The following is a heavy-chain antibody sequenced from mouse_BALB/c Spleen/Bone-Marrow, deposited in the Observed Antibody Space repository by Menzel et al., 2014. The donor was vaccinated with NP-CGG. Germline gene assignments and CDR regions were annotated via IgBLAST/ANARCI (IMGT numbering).Heavy chain of an antibody. CDR1: GFTFTDYY. CDR2: IRNKAYGYTT. CDR3: ARDMGGLLFDS. V-gene: IGHV7-3*02. D-gene: IGHD1-1*01. J-gene: IGHJ2*01. Sequence: VQLKHSGGGLVQPGGSLRLSCATSGFTFTDYYMNWVRQPPGKALEWLAFIRNKAYGYTTEYSASVKGRFTISRDNSQNILYLQMNTLRAEDSATYYCARDMGGLLFDSWGQGTTLSVSS.